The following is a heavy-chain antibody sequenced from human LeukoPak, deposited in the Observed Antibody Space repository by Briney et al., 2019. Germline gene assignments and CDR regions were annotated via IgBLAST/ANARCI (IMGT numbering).Heavy chain of an antibody. D-gene: IGHD3-22*01. Sequence: PSETLSLTCSVSGASITNYYWSWIRQPAGKGPEWIGRIFSSGRNNYNPSLKSRLLLSVDPSKNQFSLRLSSVTAADTAVYYCAREAGDYDASGYPPSPYYFDLWGQGTLVTVSS. CDR2: IFSSGRN. CDR1: GASITNYY. V-gene: IGHV4-4*07. CDR3: AREAGDYDASGYPPSPYYFDL. J-gene: IGHJ4*02.